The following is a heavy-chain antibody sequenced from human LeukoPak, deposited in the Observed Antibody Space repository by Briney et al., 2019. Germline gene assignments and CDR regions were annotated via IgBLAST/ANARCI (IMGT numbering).Heavy chain of an antibody. V-gene: IGHV4-4*02. CDR2: IYHSGST. CDR1: GGSISSSNW. J-gene: IGHJ4*02. CDR3: AWGYSGYGPFDY. D-gene: IGHD5-12*01. Sequence: SETLSLTCAVSGGSISSSNWWSWVRQPPGKELEWIGEIYHSGSTNYNPSLKSRVTISVDRSKNQFSLNLSSVTAADTAIYYCAWGYSGYGPFDYWGQGTLVTVSS.